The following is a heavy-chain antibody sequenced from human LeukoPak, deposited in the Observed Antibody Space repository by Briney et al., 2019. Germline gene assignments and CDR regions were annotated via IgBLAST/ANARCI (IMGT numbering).Heavy chain of an antibody. CDR3: LLQMTYGELSDPDF. D-gene: IGHD3-16*02. V-gene: IGHV3-21*01. CDR1: GFTFSSLA. CDR2: SGTRSGTK. J-gene: IGHJ4*02. Sequence: PGGSLRLSCAASGFTFSSLAMHWVRQAPGKGLEWVSSSGTRSGTKYYADSVMGRCTISRDSAMNSVSLQINSLRAEDTAVYYCLLQMTYGELSDPDFRGQGTLVTVSS.